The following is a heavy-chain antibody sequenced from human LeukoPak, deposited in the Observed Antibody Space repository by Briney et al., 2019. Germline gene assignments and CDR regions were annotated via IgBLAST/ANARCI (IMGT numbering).Heavy chain of an antibody. J-gene: IGHJ4*02. V-gene: IGHV3-23*01. CDR2: ISVSGGST. D-gene: IGHD3-22*01. CDR3: AKVSYDSSVPFDY. CDR1: GFTFSNYA. Sequence: PGGSLRLSCAASGFTFSNYAMSWVRQAPGKGLEWVSTISVSGGSTYYANSVKGRFTISRDNSKNTLFLQMNSLRAEDTAVYYCAKVSYDSSVPFDYWGQGTLVTVSS.